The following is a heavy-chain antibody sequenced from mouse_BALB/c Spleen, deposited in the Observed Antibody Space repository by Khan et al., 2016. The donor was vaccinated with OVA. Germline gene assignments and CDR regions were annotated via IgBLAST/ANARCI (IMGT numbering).Heavy chain of an antibody. J-gene: IGHJ2*01. CDR1: GYIFSDYT. CDR3: ARTGYGSLAY. V-gene: IGHV1-18*01. CDR2: INPNNGDT. D-gene: IGHD1-1*01. Sequence: EVQLQQSGPELVKPGASVKIPCKASGYIFSDYTMDWVKQSHGKRLEWIGDINPNNGDTFYNQKFKGKATLTVDKSSSTAFMELRSLTSEDTAVYYCARTGYGSLAYWGKGTTLTVSS.